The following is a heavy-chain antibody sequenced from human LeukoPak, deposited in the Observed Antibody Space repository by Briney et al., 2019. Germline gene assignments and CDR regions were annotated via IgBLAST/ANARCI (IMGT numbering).Heavy chain of an antibody. Sequence: SETLSLTCTVSGGSISSYYWSWIRQPPGKGLEWIGYMYYSGSTNYNPSLKSRVTISVDTSKNQFSLKLSSVTAADTAVYYCARGRSSLGILDPWGQGTLVTVSP. J-gene: IGHJ5*02. CDR2: MYYSGST. CDR3: ARGRSSLGILDP. V-gene: IGHV4-59*01. CDR1: GGSISSYY. D-gene: IGHD6-19*01.